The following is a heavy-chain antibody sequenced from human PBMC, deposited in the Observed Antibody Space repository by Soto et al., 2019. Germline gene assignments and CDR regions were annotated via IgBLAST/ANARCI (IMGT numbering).Heavy chain of an antibody. CDR2: INAGKGNT. Sequence: GXSVKVTCKASGYSFSAYPIHLVRQVPGQRLEWMGWINAGKGNTEYSQNLQGRVTLTRDTSASTAYMELSGLTSEDTAVYYCARGGVQHLKKFDYWGQGTLVTVSS. CDR3: ARGGVQHLKKFDY. CDR1: GYSFSAYP. V-gene: IGHV1-3*01. J-gene: IGHJ4*02. D-gene: IGHD3-3*01.